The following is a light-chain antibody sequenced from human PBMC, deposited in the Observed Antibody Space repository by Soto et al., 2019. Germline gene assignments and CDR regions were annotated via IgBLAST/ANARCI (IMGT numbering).Light chain of an antibody. CDR3: QQYDSSPYT. V-gene: IGKV3-20*01. CDR1: QSISNSY. J-gene: IGKJ2*01. CDR2: GIS. Sequence: EIVMTQYTGTLSLSPGERATLSCRASQSISNSYLAWYQQKPGQAPRLVIHGISTRATGVPDRFSGGGSGTDFSLTISRLEPEDFAVYYCQQYDSSPYTFGQGTKVDIK.